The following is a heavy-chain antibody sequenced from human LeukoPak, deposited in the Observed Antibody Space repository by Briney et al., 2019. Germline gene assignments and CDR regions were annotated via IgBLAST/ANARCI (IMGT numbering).Heavy chain of an antibody. J-gene: IGHJ4*02. D-gene: IGHD4-23*01. CDR3: ARGSTVLTPNWDY. CDR2: MSPNSGDT. Sequence: ASVKVSCKASGYTFTSYDFNWVRQATGQRPEWMGWMSPNSGDTGYAQKFQGRVTTTTDTSTSTAYMELRSLRSDDTAVYYCARGSTVLTPNWDYWGQGTLVTVSS. V-gene: IGHV1-8*01. CDR1: GYTFTSYD.